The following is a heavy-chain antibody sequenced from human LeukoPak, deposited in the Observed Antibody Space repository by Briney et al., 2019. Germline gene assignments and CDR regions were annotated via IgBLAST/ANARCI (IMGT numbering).Heavy chain of an antibody. D-gene: IGHD3-22*01. CDR1: GFTFSSYA. Sequence: HPGGSLSLSCAASGFTFSSYAMSWVRQAPGKGLEWVSAISGSGGSTYYADSVKGRFTISRDNSKNTLYLQMNSLRAEDTAVYYCAKDPYYYDSSGYYLSHLDVWGKGTTVTVSS. J-gene: IGHJ6*04. CDR2: ISGSGGST. V-gene: IGHV3-23*01. CDR3: AKDPYYYDSSGYYLSHLDV.